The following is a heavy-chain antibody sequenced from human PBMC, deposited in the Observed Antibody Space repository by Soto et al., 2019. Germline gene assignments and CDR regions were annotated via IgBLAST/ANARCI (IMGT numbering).Heavy chain of an antibody. CDR3: ARIAVAGNGGYYYYGMDV. J-gene: IGHJ6*02. V-gene: IGHV1-3*01. D-gene: IGHD6-19*01. Sequence: ASVKVSCKASGYTFTSYAMDWVRQAPGQRLEWMGWINAGNGNTRYSQKFQGRVTITRDTSASTAYMELSSLRSEDTAVYYCARIAVAGNGGYYYYGMDVWGQGTTVTVSS. CDR2: INAGNGNT. CDR1: GYTFTSYA.